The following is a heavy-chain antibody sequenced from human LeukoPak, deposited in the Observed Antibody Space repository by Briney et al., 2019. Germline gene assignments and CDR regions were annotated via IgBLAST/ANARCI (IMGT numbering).Heavy chain of an antibody. V-gene: IGHV3-9*03. CDR3: AKGTQWLVEPLDY. J-gene: IGHJ4*02. D-gene: IGHD6-19*01. CDR2: ISWNSGSI. CDR1: GFTFDDYA. Sequence: PGGSLRLSCAASGFTFDDYAMHWVRQAPGKGLEWVSGISWNSGSIGYADSVKGRFTISRDNAKNSLYLQMNSLRAEDMALYYCAKGTQWLVEPLDYWGQGTLVTVSS.